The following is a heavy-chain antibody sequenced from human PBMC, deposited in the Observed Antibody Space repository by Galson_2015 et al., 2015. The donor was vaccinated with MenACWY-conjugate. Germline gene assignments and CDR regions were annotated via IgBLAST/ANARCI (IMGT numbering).Heavy chain of an antibody. V-gene: IGHV5-51*01. Sequence: QSGAEVKKAGESLEISCKTSGYRFSNYWIAWVRQMPGKGLEWMGIINPGDSDTRYSPSLQGQVTISVDKSMSTAYLQWSSLKASDTAMYYCARHRAAGGGYYYGMYVWGQGTTVTVSS. D-gene: IGHD6-13*01. CDR2: INPGDSDT. J-gene: IGHJ6*02. CDR3: ARHRAAGGGYYYGMYV. CDR1: GYRFSNYW.